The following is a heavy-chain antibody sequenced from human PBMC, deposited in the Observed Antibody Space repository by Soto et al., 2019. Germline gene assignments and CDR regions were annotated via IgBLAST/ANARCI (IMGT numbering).Heavy chain of an antibody. CDR3: AKVPRYCSGGSCYAGYFEY. CDR2: ISGSGNNA. D-gene: IGHD2-15*01. V-gene: IGHV3-23*01. J-gene: IGHJ1*01. Sequence: EVQLLASGGGLVQPGGSLRVSCAASGFTFHNYAMSWVRQAPGKGLEWVSAISGSGNNAYYTESVKGRFTISRDNSQSALSLQMNSLRAEDTGVYYCAKVPRYCSGGSCYAGYFEYWCQGTLVTVSS. CDR1: GFTFHNYA.